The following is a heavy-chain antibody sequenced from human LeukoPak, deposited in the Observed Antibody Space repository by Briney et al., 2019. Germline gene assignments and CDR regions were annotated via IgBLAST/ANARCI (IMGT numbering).Heavy chain of an antibody. V-gene: IGHV1-2*02. CDR1: GYTFTSYG. CDR2: INPNSGGT. CDR3: ARALNWNYLNFDY. J-gene: IGHJ4*02. Sequence: ASVKVSCKASGYTFTSYGISWVRQAPGQGLEWMGWINPNSGGTNYAQKFQGRVTMTRDTSISTAYMELSRLRSDDTAVYYCARALNWNYLNFDYWGQGTLVTVSS. D-gene: IGHD1-7*01.